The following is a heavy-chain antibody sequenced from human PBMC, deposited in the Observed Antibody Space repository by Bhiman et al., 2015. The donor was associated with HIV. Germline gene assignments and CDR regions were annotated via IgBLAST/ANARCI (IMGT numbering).Heavy chain of an antibody. CDR2: ISWNSDNI. D-gene: IGHD3-22*01. J-gene: IGHJ1*01. CDR3: ARATTMIQYFQH. V-gene: IGHV3-9*01. Sequence: EVQLVESGGGLVQPGRSLRLSCAASGFTFDDYAMHWVRQAPGKGLEWVSGISWNSDNIGYADSVKGRFTISRDNAKNSLYLQMNSLRAEDTAVYYCARATTMIQYFQHWGQGTLVTVSS. CDR1: GFTFDDYA.